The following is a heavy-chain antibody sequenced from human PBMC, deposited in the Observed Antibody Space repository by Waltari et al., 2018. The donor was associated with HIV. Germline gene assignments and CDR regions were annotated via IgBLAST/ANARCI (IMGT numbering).Heavy chain of an antibody. CDR2: ISLNSGSI. CDR1: GFTFDDYA. J-gene: IGHJ6*02. Sequence: EVQLVESGGGLVQPGRSLRLSCAASGFTFDDYAMHWVRQAPGKGLEWVSGISLNSGSIGYADSVKGRFTISRDKAKNSLYLQMNRPRAEDTALYYWAKFASGVAPPPRNGYYYGMDVWGQGTTVTVSS. V-gene: IGHV3-9*01. CDR3: AKFASGVAPPPRNGYYYGMDV. D-gene: IGHD3-10*01.